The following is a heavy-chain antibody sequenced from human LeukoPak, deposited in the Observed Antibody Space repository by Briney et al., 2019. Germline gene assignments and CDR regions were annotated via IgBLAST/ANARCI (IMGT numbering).Heavy chain of an antibody. V-gene: IGHV3-48*03. CDR2: ISSSGSTI. CDR3: ARDLAVAGNM. CDR1: GFTFSSYE. Sequence: GGSLRLSCAASGFTFSSYEMNWVRQGPGKGLEWVSYISSSGSTIYYADSVKGRFTISRDNAKNSLYLQMNSLRAEDTAVYYCARDLAVAGNMWGQGTLVTVSS. D-gene: IGHD6-19*01. J-gene: IGHJ4*02.